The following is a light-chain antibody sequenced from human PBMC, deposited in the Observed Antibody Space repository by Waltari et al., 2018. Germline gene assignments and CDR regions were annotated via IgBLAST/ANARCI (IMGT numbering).Light chain of an antibody. CDR2: KAS. CDR3: QQFNTYPT. Sequence: DIQMTQSPSTLSASVGDRVTITCRASQSISIWLAWYQQKPGKTPKLLIYKASTLESGVPSRFSGSGSGTEFTLTISSLQPDDVATYYCQQFNTYPTFGQGTKVEIK. V-gene: IGKV1-5*03. J-gene: IGKJ1*01. CDR1: QSISIW.